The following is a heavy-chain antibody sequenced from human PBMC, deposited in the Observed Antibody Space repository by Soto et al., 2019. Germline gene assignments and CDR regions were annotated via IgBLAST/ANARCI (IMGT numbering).Heavy chain of an antibody. V-gene: IGHV4-39*01. Sequence: QLQLQESGPGLVKPSETLSLTCTVSGGSISSRGYYWGWIRQPPGKGLEWIGTIYYSGSTYYNPSLKSRVTISVDTSKNQFSLKLSSVTAEDTAVCYCATSNWFDPWGQGTLVTVSS. CDR3: ATSNWFDP. J-gene: IGHJ5*02. CDR2: IYYSGST. CDR1: GGSISSRGYY.